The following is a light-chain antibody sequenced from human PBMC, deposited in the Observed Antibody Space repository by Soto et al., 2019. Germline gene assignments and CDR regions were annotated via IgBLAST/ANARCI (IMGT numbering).Light chain of an antibody. V-gene: IGKV1-39*01. CDR1: QSVRTY. CDR2: GVS. CDR3: QQSYSTPWT. Sequence: DIQMTQSPSSLSASVGARVTITCRASQSVRTYLNWYQQKPGKAPNLLIYGVSTLHSGVPSRFSGTGSGTDFTLTISSMQPEDFASYYCQQSYSTPWTFGPGTKVDIK. J-gene: IGKJ1*01.